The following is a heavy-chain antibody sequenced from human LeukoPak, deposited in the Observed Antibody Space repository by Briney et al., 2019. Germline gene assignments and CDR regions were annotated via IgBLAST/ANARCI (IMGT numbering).Heavy chain of an antibody. Sequence: SETLSPTCTVSGGSISTYYWNWIRQAPGKGLEWLGYIYNIGRTNHNPSLRNRVTMSLDTSTNQFSLKVSSLTAADTAVYYCARSADIQYFDYWGQGTLVTVSS. V-gene: IGHV4-4*08. CDR1: GGSISTYY. CDR2: IYNIGRT. CDR3: ARSADIQYFDY. D-gene: IGHD2-2*01. J-gene: IGHJ4*02.